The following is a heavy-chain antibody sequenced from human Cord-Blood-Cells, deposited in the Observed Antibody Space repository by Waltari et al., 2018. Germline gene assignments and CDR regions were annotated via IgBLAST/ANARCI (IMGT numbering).Heavy chain of an antibody. Sequence: PGKGLEWMGISYPGDSDTRYSPSFQGQVTISADKSISTAYLQWSSLKASDTAMYYCARPLPGEGWFDPWGQGTLVTVSS. CDR3: ARPLPGEGWFDP. D-gene: IGHD7-27*01. CDR2: SYPGDSDT. J-gene: IGHJ5*02. V-gene: IGHV5-51*01.